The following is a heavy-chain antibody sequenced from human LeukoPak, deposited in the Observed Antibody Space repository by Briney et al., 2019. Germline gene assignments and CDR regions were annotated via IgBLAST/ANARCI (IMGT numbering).Heavy chain of an antibody. Sequence: GGSLRLSCAASGFTFSDYGMHWVRQAPGKGLEWVAVIWYDGTNRYYTDSVKGRFIISRDNSKNTLYLQMNRLRIEDTAVYYCAKDDYSNYYYYYGMDVWGQGTTVTVSS. V-gene: IGHV3-33*06. CDR1: GFTFSDYG. J-gene: IGHJ6*02. CDR3: AKDDYSNYYYYYGMDV. CDR2: IWYDGTNR. D-gene: IGHD4-11*01.